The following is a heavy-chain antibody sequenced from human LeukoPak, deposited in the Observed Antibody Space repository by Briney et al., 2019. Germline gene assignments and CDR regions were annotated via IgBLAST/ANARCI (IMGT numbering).Heavy chain of an antibody. J-gene: IGHJ4*02. CDR3: ARGPSPGALYLDY. Sequence: TGGSLRLSCAASGFTFEDYAMHWVRQAPGKGLEWVSGISWNSGSIGYADSVKGRFTISRDNAKNSLSLQMNSLRAEDTALYYCARGPSPGALYLDYWGQGTLVTVSS. V-gene: IGHV3-9*01. CDR2: ISWNSGSI. CDR1: GFTFEDYA. D-gene: IGHD1-26*01.